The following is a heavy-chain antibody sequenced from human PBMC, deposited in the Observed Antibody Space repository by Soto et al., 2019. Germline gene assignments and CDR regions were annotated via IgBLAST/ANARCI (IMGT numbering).Heavy chain of an antibody. CDR2: INHSGST. J-gene: IGHJ4*02. Sequence: PSETLSLTCAVYGGSFSGYYWSWIRQPPGKGLEWIGEINHSGSTNYNPSLKSRVTISVDTSKNQFSLKLSSVTAADTAVYYCARVGQVAATGGFDYWGQGTLVTVSS. CDR1: GGSFSGYY. CDR3: ARVGQVAATGGFDY. D-gene: IGHD2-15*01. V-gene: IGHV4-34*01.